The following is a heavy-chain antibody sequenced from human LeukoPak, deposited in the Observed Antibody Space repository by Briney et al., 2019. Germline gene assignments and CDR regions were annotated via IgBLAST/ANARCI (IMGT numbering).Heavy chain of an antibody. D-gene: IGHD6-19*01. V-gene: IGHV1-18*01. CDR1: GYTFASYG. J-gene: IGHJ4*02. CDR3: ARPRVAGSFDY. Sequence: ASVKVSCKTSGYTFASYGISWVRQAPGKGLEWMGWISGYNGNTNYAQNLQGRVTMTTYTSTTTVYMELRSLRSHDTAVYYCARPRVAGSFDYWGQGTLVTVSS. CDR2: ISGYNGNT.